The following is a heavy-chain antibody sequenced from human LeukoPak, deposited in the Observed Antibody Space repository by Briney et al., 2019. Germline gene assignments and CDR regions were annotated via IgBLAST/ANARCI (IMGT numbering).Heavy chain of an antibody. Sequence: GGSLRLSCAASGFTFSSYAMSWVCQAPGKGLEWVSAISGSGGSTYYADSVKGRFTISRDNSKNTLYLQMNSLRAEDTAVYYCAKDLILGAAASYYFDYWGQGTLVTVSS. CDR1: GFTFSSYA. D-gene: IGHD2-15*01. V-gene: IGHV3-23*01. CDR3: AKDLILGAAASYYFDY. CDR2: ISGSGGST. J-gene: IGHJ4*02.